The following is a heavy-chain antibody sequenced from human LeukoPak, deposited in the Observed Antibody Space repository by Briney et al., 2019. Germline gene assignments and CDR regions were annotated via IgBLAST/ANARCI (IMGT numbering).Heavy chain of an antibody. CDR2: ISGSGGST. CDR3: AKDPEYSSSSVDY. Sequence: GGSLRLSCAASGFTFSSYAMSWVRQAPGKGRECVSAISGSGGSTYYAASVKGRFTISRDNSRNTLYLQMNSLRAEDTAVYYCAKDPEYSSSSVDYWGQGTLVTVSS. V-gene: IGHV3-23*01. D-gene: IGHD6-6*01. CDR1: GFTFSSYA. J-gene: IGHJ4*02.